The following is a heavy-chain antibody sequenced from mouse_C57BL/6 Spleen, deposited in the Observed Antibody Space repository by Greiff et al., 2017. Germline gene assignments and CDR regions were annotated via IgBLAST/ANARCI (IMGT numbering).Heavy chain of an antibody. CDR1: GYTFTSYW. D-gene: IGHD1-1*01. V-gene: IGHV1-59*01. Sequence: QVQLQQPGAELVRPGTSVKLSCKASGYTFTSYWMHWVKQRSGQGLEWIGVIDPSESYTNYNQKFKGKATLTVDTSSSTAYMQLSSLTSEDSAVYYCARSVGSSYDLDYWGQGTTLTVSS. CDR3: ARSVGSSYDLDY. CDR2: IDPSESYT. J-gene: IGHJ2*01.